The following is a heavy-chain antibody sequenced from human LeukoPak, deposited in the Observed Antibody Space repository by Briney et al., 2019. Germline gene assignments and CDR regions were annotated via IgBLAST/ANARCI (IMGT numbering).Heavy chain of an antibody. CDR1: GYTFSGYY. D-gene: IGHD3-10*01. CDR2: FDPEDGET. Sequence: ASVKVSCKASGYTFSGYYMHWVRQAPGKGLEWMGGFDPEDGETIYAQKFQGRVTMTEDTSTDTAYMELSSLRSEDTAVYYCARARSRTYYYGSGSYSYFDYWGQGTLVTVSS. V-gene: IGHV1-24*01. J-gene: IGHJ4*02. CDR3: ARARSRTYYYGSGSYSYFDY.